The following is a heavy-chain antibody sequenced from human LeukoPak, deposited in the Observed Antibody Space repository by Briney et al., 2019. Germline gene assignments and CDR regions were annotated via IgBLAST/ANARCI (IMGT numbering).Heavy chain of an antibody. CDR1: GGSISSYY. J-gene: IGHJ4*02. D-gene: IGHD1-26*01. CDR2: IYYSGST. V-gene: IGHV4-59*08. CDR3: ARLSIVGATLDY. Sequence: SETLSLTCTVSGGSISSYYWSWIRQPPGKGLEWIGYIYYSGSTNYNPSLKSRVTISVDTSKNQFSLKLSSVTAADTAVYYCARLSIVGATLDYWGQGTLVTFSS.